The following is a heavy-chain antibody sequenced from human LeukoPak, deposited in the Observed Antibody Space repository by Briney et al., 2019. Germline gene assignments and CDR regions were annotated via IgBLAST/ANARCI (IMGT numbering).Heavy chain of an antibody. J-gene: IGHJ4*02. Sequence: SVKVSCKASGGTFSSYAISWVRQAPGQGLEWMGGLIPIFGTANYAQKFQGRVTITADESTSTAYMELSSLRSEDTAVYYCAREGKGAIFGVVIRAFDYWGQGTLVTVSS. CDR2: LIPIFGTA. CDR1: GGTFSSYA. CDR3: AREGKGAIFGVVIRAFDY. D-gene: IGHD3-3*01. V-gene: IGHV1-69*01.